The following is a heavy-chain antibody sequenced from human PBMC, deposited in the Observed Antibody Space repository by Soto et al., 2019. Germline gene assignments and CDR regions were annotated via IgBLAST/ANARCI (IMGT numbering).Heavy chain of an antibody. V-gene: IGHV3-9*01. D-gene: IGHD5-12*01. CDR1: GFTFDDYA. CDR3: AKDIGSYYYYMDV. Sequence: SLRLSCAASGFTFDDYAMHWVRQAPGKGLEWVSGISWNSGSIGYADSVKGRFTISRDNAKNSLYLQMNSLRAEDTALYYCAKDIGSYYYYMDVWGKGTTVTVSS. CDR2: ISWNSGSI. J-gene: IGHJ6*03.